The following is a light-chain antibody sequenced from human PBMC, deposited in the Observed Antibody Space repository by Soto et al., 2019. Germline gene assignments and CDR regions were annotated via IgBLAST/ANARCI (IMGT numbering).Light chain of an antibody. CDR1: QSVSSSY. CDR3: QQYKT. J-gene: IGKJ1*01. Sequence: EIVLTQSSGTLSLSPGERATLSCRASQSVSSSYLAWYQQKPGQAPRLLIYGASSRATSIPDRFSGSGSGTDFTLTISRLEPEDFAVYYCQQYKTFGQGTKVDSK. V-gene: IGKV3-20*01. CDR2: GAS.